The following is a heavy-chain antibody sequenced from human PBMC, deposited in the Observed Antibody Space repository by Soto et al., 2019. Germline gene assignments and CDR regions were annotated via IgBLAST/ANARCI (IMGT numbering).Heavy chain of an antibody. V-gene: IGHV4-31*03. D-gene: IGHD2-15*01. CDR2: IYYSGST. CDR3: ARQHCSGGSCYWHWFDP. Sequence: QVQLQESGPGLVKPSQTLSLTCTVSGGSISSGGYYWSWIRQHPGKGLEWIGYIYYSGSTYYNPSLKSRVTISVDTSKNQISLKLSSVTAADTAVYYCARQHCSGGSCYWHWFDPWGQGTLVTVSS. CDR1: GGSISSGGYY. J-gene: IGHJ5*02.